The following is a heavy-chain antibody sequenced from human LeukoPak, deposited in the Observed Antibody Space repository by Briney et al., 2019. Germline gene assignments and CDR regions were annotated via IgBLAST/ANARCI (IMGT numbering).Heavy chain of an antibody. J-gene: IGHJ2*01. CDR2: IYYSGST. D-gene: IGHD5-12*01. Sequence: SQTLSLTCTVSGGSISSGGYYWSWIRQHPGTGLEWIGYIYYSGSTYYNPSLKSRVTISVDTSKNQFSLKLSSVTAADTAVYYCARNIVATFDLWGRGTLVTVSS. V-gene: IGHV4-31*03. CDR1: GGSISSGGYY. CDR3: ARNIVATFDL.